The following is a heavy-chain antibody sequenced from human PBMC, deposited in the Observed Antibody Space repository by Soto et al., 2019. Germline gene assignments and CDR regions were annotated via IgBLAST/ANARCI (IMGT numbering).Heavy chain of an antibody. Sequence: ASVKVSCKASGYTFIDYYIHWVRQAPGQGLEWMGWISPNSSVTNYAQKFQGRVTMTRDTSITTANMELSRLRSDDTAVYYCAREAFLSGYSSARELDYRGQGILVTVSS. CDR1: GYTFIDYY. J-gene: IGHJ4*02. V-gene: IGHV1-2*02. CDR3: AREAFLSGYSSARELDY. D-gene: IGHD6-25*01. CDR2: ISPNSSVT.